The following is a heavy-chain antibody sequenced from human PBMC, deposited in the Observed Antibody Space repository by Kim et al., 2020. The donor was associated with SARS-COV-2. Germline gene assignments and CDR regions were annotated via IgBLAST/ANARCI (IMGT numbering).Heavy chain of an antibody. J-gene: IGHJ4*02. CDR3: AREVGAQYLHVFDY. CDR2: IYYSGST. V-gene: IGHV4-31*03. D-gene: IGHD1-26*01. CDR1: GGSISSGGYY. Sequence: SETLSLTCTVSGGSISSGGYYWSWIRQHPGKGLEWIGYIYYSGSTYYNPSLKSRVTISVDTSKNQFSLKLSSVTAADTAVYYCAREVGAQYLHVFDYWGQGTLVTVSS.